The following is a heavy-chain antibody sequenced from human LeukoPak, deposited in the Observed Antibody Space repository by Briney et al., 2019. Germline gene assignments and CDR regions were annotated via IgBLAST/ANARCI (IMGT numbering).Heavy chain of an antibody. D-gene: IGHD3-9*01. Sequence: PGGSLRLSCAASGFTFSSYAMHWVRQALGKGLEWVAVISYDGSNKYYADSEKGRFTISRDNSKNTLYLQMNSLRAEDTAVYYCARNVHDILTGSTGDAFDIWGQGTMVTVSS. J-gene: IGHJ3*02. CDR1: GFTFSSYA. CDR3: ARNVHDILTGSTGDAFDI. V-gene: IGHV3-30-3*01. CDR2: ISYDGSNK.